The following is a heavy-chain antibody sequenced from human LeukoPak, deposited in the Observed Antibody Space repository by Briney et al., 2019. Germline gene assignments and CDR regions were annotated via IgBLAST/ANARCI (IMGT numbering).Heavy chain of an antibody. CDR3: ARGLGSGSYYGY. D-gene: IGHD3-10*01. Sequence: GASVKVSCKASGYTFTSYRMHWVRQAPGQGLEWMGIINPSDGSATYAQKLQGRVTMTGDTSTTTVYMELSSLRFEDTAVYYCARGLGSGSYYGYWGQGTLVTVSS. V-gene: IGHV1-46*01. CDR1: GYTFTSYR. J-gene: IGHJ4*02. CDR2: INPSDGSA.